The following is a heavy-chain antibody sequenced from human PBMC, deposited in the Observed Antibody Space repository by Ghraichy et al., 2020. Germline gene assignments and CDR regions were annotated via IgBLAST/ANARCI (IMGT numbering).Heavy chain of an antibody. J-gene: IGHJ5*02. D-gene: IGHD6-19*01. CDR1: GFTFSSYG. V-gene: IGHV3-30*18. CDR3: AKDLVSSSGWFLAP. CDR2: ISYEGSNK. Sequence: GGSLRLSCAASGFTFSSYGMHWVRQAPGKGPEWVALISYEGSNKSYAGSVKGRFTISRDNSKNTLYLQTNSLRPEDTAVYYCAKDLVSSSGWFLAPWGQGSLVTVSS.